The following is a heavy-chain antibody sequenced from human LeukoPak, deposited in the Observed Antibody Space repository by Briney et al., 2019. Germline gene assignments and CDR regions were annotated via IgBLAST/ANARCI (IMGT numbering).Heavy chain of an antibody. CDR2: IPYDGSNK. CDR1: GFTFSTYA. V-gene: IGHV3-30-3*01. D-gene: IGHD1-7*01. J-gene: IGHJ4*02. Sequence: QPGGSLRLSCAASGFTFSTYAMHWVRQAPVKGLEWVAIIPYDGSNKYYADSVKGRLTISRDNSKNTLYLEMNSLRAEDTAVYYRARYNWNSAPFDYWGQGTLVTVSS. CDR3: ARYNWNSAPFDY.